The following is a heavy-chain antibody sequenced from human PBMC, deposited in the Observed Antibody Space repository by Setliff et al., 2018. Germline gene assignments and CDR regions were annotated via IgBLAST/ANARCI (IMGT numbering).Heavy chain of an antibody. D-gene: IGHD3-3*01. V-gene: IGHV4-59*11. CDR3: VSGVPNYDFWSGYYTGSYWFDP. CDR2: IYYSGST. J-gene: IGHJ5*02. CDR1: GGSISSHY. Sequence: PSETLSLTCTVSGGSISSHYWSWIRQPPGKGLEWIGYIYYSGSTNYNPSLKSRVTISVDTSKNQFSLKLSSVTAADTAVYYCVSGVPNYDFWSGYYTGSYWFDPWGQGTLVTVSS.